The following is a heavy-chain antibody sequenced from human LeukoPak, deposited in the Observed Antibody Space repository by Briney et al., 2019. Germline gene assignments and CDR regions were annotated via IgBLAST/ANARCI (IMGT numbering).Heavy chain of an antibody. D-gene: IGHD3-16*01. CDR2: ISSSATYI. CDR3: ARASLDSSFDP. V-gene: IGHV3-21*06. J-gene: IGHJ5*02. Sequence: GGSLRLSCAASGFTFSSYNMIWVRQAPGKGLEWVSSISSSATYIYYTDSLKGRFTIPRDNAKNSLYLQMNSLRAEDTAVYYCARASLDSSFDPWGQGTLVTVSS. CDR1: GFTFSSYN.